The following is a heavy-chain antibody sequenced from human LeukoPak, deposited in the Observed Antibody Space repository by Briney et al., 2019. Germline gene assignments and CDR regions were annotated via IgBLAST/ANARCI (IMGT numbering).Heavy chain of an antibody. CDR3: ARDFTTIVGRYMDV. Sequence: GRSLRLSCAASGFTFSSYAMHWVRQAPGKGLEWVAVISYDGSNKYYADSVKGRFTISRDNSKNTLYLQMNSLRAEDTAVYYCARDFTTIVGRYMDVWGKGTTVTVSS. V-gene: IGHV3-30*04. J-gene: IGHJ6*03. CDR2: ISYDGSNK. CDR1: GFTFSSYA. D-gene: IGHD3-22*01.